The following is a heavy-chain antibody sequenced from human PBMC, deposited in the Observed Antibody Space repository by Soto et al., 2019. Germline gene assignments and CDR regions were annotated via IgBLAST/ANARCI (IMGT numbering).Heavy chain of an antibody. D-gene: IGHD3-16*01. Sequence: QVQLMQSGDVVGKPGSSVRVSCKSSGYIFVNYGIAWVRQAPGQELAWMGWISPYRGNTHYASKVQGRLTMTTDTSTSTAYMDLGSLTSDDTAVYYCAMVDNYVTPIPQDVWGQGTTVTVSS. V-gene: IGHV1-18*01. CDR1: GYIFVNYG. CDR2: ISPYRGNT. J-gene: IGHJ6*02. CDR3: AMVDNYVTPIPQDV.